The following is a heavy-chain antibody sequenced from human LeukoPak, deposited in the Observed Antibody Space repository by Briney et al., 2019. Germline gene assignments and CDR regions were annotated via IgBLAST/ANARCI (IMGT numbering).Heavy chain of an antibody. J-gene: IGHJ5*02. CDR1: GFTVSSNH. CDR3: ARTGYANNWFDP. D-gene: IGHD3-9*01. Sequence: GGSLRLSCVASGFTVSSNHMSWVRQAPGKGLEWVSVIYSGGSTYYADSVKGRFTISRDNSKNTLYLQMNSLRAADTAVYYCARTGYANNWFDPWGQGTLVTVSS. CDR2: IYSGGST. V-gene: IGHV3-53*01.